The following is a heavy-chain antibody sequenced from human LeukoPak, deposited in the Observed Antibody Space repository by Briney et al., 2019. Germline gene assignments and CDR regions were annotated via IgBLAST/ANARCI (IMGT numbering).Heavy chain of an antibody. CDR3: ARLRIDIVVVPAAMGDSYYFDY. J-gene: IGHJ4*02. CDR1: GYTFTGYY. V-gene: IGHV1-18*04. CDR2: ISAYNGNT. D-gene: IGHD2-2*01. Sequence: GASVKVSCKASGYTFTGYYMHWVRQAPGQGLEWMGSISAYNGNTNYAQKLQGRVTMTTDTSTSTAYMELRSLRSDDTAVYYCARLRIDIVVVPAAMGDSYYFDYWGQGTLVTVSS.